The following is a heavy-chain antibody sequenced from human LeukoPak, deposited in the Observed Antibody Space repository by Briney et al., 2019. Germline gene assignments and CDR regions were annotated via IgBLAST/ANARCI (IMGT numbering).Heavy chain of an antibody. Sequence: GGSLRLSCTASGFTFGDYAMNWIRQAPGKGLEWVGFIRSKAYGGAMEYAASVKGRFTISRDDSKSIAYLQMNSLKTEDTAVYYCTRAVFWSDYYTYYFDYWGQGTLVTVSS. J-gene: IGHJ4*02. D-gene: IGHD3-3*01. CDR2: IRSKAYGGAM. V-gene: IGHV3-49*03. CDR3: TRAVFWSDYYTYYFDY. CDR1: GFTFGDYA.